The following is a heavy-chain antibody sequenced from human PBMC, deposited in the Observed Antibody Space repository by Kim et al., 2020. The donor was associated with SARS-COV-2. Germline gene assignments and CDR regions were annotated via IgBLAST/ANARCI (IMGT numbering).Heavy chain of an antibody. D-gene: IGHD6-19*01. J-gene: IGHJ4*02. CDR3: ARGYSEGWYGYSDY. Sequence: ASVKVSCKASGYTFTNYYMHWVRQAPGQGLEWMGIINPSEGSTKYAQKFQGRVTMTRDSSTNTVYMDLSSLRSEDTAVYYCARGYSEGWYGYSDYWGQGTLVTVSS. CDR2: INPSEGST. CDR1: GYTFTNYY. V-gene: IGHV1-46*01.